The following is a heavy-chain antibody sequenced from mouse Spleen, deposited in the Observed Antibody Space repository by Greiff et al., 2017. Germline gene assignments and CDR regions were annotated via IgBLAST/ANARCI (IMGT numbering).Heavy chain of an antibody. D-gene: IGHD1-1*01. Sequence: EVMLVESGGGLVKPGGSLKLSCAASGFTFSSYGMSWVRQTPEKRLEWVATISGGGSYTYYPDSVKGRFTISRDNAKNNLYLQMSSLRSEDTALYYCARHEYYGPYYFDYWGQGTTLTVSS. CDR1: GFTFSSYG. V-gene: IGHV5-9-2*01. CDR3: ARHEYYGPYYFDY. J-gene: IGHJ2*01. CDR2: ISGGGSYT.